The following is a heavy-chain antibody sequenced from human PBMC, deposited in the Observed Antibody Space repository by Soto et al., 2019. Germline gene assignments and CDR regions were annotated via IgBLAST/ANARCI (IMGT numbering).Heavy chain of an antibody. D-gene: IGHD6-6*01. CDR2: ISSNGVGT. CDR1: GFTLRGYG. J-gene: IGHJ6*03. Sequence: GGSLRLSCAASGFTLRGYGMDWVRKATGKGLEYVSGISSNGVGTYYANSVQGRFTISRDNSKNTVYLQMGSLRPEDMAVYYCARRARPDFYYMDVWGKGTTVTVSS. CDR3: ARRARPDFYYMDV. V-gene: IGHV3-64*01.